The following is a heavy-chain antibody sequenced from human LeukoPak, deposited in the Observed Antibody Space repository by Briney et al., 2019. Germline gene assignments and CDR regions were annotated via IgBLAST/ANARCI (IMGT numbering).Heavy chain of an antibody. Sequence: PSETLSLTCTDSGGSISSYYWSWIRQPPGKGLEWIGYIYYSGSTNYNPSLKSRVTISVDTSKNQFSLKLSSVTAADTAVYYCARGHAWGYSYGNDYWGQGTLVTVSS. D-gene: IGHD5-18*01. CDR2: IYYSGST. J-gene: IGHJ4*02. CDR1: GGSISSYY. CDR3: ARGHAWGYSYGNDY. V-gene: IGHV4-59*01.